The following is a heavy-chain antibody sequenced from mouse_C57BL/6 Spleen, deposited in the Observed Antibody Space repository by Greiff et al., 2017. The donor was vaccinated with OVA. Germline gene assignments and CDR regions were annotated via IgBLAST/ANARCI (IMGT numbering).Heavy chain of an antibody. CDR3: AKEGFCYDYDGPYYYAMDY. V-gene: IGHV1-4*01. J-gene: IGHJ4*01. CDR1: GYTFTSYT. CDR2: INPSSGYT. Sequence: VQLQQSGAELARPGASVKMSCKASGYTFTSYTMHWVKQRPGQGLEWIGYINPSSGYTKYNQKFKDKATLTADKSSSTAYMQLSSLTSEDSAVYDCAKEGFCYDYDGPYYYAMDYWGQGTSVTVSS. D-gene: IGHD2-4*01.